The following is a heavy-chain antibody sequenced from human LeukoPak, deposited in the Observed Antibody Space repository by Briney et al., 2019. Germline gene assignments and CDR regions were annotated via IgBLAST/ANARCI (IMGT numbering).Heavy chain of an antibody. D-gene: IGHD4-23*01. V-gene: IGHV1-2*02. CDR1: GYTFTGYY. J-gene: IGHJ4*02. CDR2: INPNSGGT. CDR3: AREDYGGIYYFDY. Sequence: ASVKVTCKASGYTFTGYYMHWVRQAPGQGLEWMGWINPNSGGTNYAQKFQGRVTMTRDTSISTAYMELSRLRSDDTAVYYCAREDYGGIYYFDYWGKGTLVTVSS.